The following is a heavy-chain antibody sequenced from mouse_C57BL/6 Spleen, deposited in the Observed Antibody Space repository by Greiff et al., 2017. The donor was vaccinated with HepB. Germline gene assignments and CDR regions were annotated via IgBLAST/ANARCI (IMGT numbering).Heavy chain of an antibody. CDR1: GYTFTDYE. Sequence: VQLQQSGAELVRPGASVTLSCKASGYTFTDYEMHWVKQTPVHGLEWIGAIDPETGGTAYNQKFKGKAILTADKSSSTAYMELRSLTSEDSAVYYCTRNYGSSWWYFDYWGQGTTLTVSS. CDR2: IDPETGGT. J-gene: IGHJ2*01. CDR3: TRNYGSSWWYFDY. D-gene: IGHD1-1*01. V-gene: IGHV1-15*01.